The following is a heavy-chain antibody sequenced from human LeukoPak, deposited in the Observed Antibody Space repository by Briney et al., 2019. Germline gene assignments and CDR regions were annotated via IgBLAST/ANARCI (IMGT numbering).Heavy chain of an antibody. CDR2: ISAYNGNT. CDR3: ARASYDILTGDPFDY. J-gene: IGHJ4*02. V-gene: IGHV1-18*01. D-gene: IGHD3-9*01. CDR1: GYTFTSYG. Sequence: ASVTVSCKASGYTFTSYGISWVRHAPGQGLEWMGWISAYNGNTNYAQKLQGRVTTTTDTSTSTAYMELRSLRSDDTAVYYCARASYDILTGDPFDYWGQGTLVTVSS.